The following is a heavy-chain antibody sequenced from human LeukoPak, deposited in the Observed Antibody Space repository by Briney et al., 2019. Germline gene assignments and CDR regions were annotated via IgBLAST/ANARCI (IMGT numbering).Heavy chain of an antibody. Sequence: ASVKVSCKASGYTFTGYYMHWVRQAPGQGLEWMGWINPNSGGTNYAQKFQGRVTMTRDTSISTAYMELSRLRSDDTAVYYCARGDGQGYCSSTSCYQLGYWGQGTLVTVSS. CDR1: GYTFTGYY. J-gene: IGHJ4*02. V-gene: IGHV1-2*02. D-gene: IGHD2-2*01. CDR2: INPNSGGT. CDR3: ARGDGQGYCSSTSCYQLGY.